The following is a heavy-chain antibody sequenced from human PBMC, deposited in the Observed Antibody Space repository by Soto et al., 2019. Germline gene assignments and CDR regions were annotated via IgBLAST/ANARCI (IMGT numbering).Heavy chain of an antibody. V-gene: IGHV1-46*01. Sequence: ASVKVSCKASGYTFTSYYMHWVRQAPGQGLEWMGIINPSGGSTSYAQKFQGIVTMTRDTSTSTVYMELSSLRSEDTAVYYCARDLAVAGRESYYYGMDVWGQGTTVTVSS. J-gene: IGHJ6*02. D-gene: IGHD6-19*01. CDR2: INPSGGST. CDR1: GYTFTSYY. CDR3: ARDLAVAGRESYYYGMDV.